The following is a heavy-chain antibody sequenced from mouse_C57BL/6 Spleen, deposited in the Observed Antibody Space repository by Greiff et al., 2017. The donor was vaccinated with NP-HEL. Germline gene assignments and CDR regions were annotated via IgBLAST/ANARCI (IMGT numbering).Heavy chain of an antibody. CDR2: IIDGGSYT. J-gene: IGHJ2*01. Sequence: EVNVVESGGGLVKPGGSLKLSCAASGFTFSSYAMSWVRQTPEQRLEWVATIIDGGSYTYYPDNVKGRFTISRDNAKNNLYLQMSDLKSEDTAMYYCAREGTIYYSKRVYFDYWGHGTTLTAAS. CDR1: GFTFSSYA. D-gene: IGHD2-5*01. V-gene: IGHV5-4*01. CDR3: AREGTIYYSKRVYFDY.